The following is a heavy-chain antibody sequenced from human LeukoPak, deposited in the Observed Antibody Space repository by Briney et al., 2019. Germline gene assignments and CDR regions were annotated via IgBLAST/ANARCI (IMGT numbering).Heavy chain of an antibody. D-gene: IGHD3-10*01. V-gene: IGHV4-59*01. CDR3: ARDRELGY. J-gene: IGHJ4*02. Sequence: SETLSLTCTVSGGYISVYYWSWIRQPPGKGLEWIGYIYNSGSTNYNPSLKSRLTISVDTSKNQFSLKLSSVTAADTAVYYCARDRELGYWGQGTLVTVSS. CDR2: IYNSGST. CDR1: GGYISVYY.